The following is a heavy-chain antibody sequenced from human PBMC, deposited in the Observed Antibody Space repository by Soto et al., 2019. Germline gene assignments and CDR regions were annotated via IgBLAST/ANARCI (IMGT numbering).Heavy chain of an antibody. D-gene: IGHD3-3*01. J-gene: IGHJ6*02. V-gene: IGHV4-4*02. Sequence: QVQLQESGPGLVKPSGTLSLTCAVSGGSISSSNWWSWVRQPPGKGLEWIGEIYHSGSTNYNPSLKSRVTISVDTSKNQFSLKLSSVTAADTAVYYCARGVRWSGYYLYYYYYGMDVWGQGTTVTVSS. CDR3: ARGVRWSGYYLYYYYYGMDV. CDR1: GGSISSSNW. CDR2: IYHSGST.